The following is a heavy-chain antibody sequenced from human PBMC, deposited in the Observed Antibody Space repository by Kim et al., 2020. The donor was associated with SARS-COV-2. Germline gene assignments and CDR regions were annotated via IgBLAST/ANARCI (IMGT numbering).Heavy chain of an antibody. D-gene: IGHD2-2*01. V-gene: IGHV5-51*01. Sequence: RYSPSFQGQVTISADKSISTAYLQWSSLKASDTAMYDCARSTSLVSWFDPWGQGTLVTVSS. CDR3: ARSTSLVSWFDP. J-gene: IGHJ5*02.